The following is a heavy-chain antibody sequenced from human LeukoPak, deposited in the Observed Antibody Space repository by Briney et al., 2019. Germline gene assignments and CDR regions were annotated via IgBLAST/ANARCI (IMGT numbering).Heavy chain of an antibody. J-gene: IGHJ4*02. D-gene: IGHD2-15*01. CDR2: ISAHDGST. CDR3: AKGYCSGGSCGFDY. V-gene: IGHV3-23*01. CDR1: GFTFSNYA. Sequence: GGSLRLSCAASGFTFSNYAMNWVRQAPGKGLQWVSAISAHDGSTYYADSVKGRFTISRDNSKNTLYLQMNSLRAEDTAVYYCAKGYCSGGSCGFDYWGQGTLVTVSS.